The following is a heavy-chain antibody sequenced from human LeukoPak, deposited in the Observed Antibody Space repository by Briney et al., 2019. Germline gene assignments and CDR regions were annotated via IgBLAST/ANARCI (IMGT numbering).Heavy chain of an antibody. CDR1: GGSLSGYW. D-gene: IGHD4-11*01. V-gene: IGHV4-34*01. CDR2: INHSGST. Sequence: SETLSLTRAVYGGSLSGYWWSWIRQPPGKGLEWIGEINHSGSTNYNPSLKSRVTISVDTSKNQFSLKLSSVTAADTAVYYCARVRLQLDYRGQGTLVTVSS. CDR3: ARVRLQLDY. J-gene: IGHJ4*02.